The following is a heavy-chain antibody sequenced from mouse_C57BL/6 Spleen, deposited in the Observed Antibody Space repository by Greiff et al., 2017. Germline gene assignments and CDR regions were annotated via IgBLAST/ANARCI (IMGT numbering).Heavy chain of an antibody. CDR2: INYDGSST. J-gene: IGHJ4*01. Sequence: EVKLVESEGGLVQPGSSMKLSCTASGFTFRDYYMAWVRQVPEKGLEWVANINYDGSSTYYLASLKSRFIISRDNAKNILYLQMSSLKSEDTATYYCARDYDRGYYAMDYWGQGTSVTVSS. CDR3: ARDYDRGYYAMDY. CDR1: GFTFRDYY. V-gene: IGHV5-16*01. D-gene: IGHD2-12*01.